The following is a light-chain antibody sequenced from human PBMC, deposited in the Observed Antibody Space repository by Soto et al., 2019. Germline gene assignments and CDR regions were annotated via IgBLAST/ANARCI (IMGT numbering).Light chain of an antibody. J-gene: IGKJ1*01. Sequence: DIVMTQSPATLSLSPGERATLSCRASQSVSSYLAWYQQKPGQAPRLLIYGASNRATGIPDRFSGSGSGTDFTLTISRLEPEDFAEYYCQQYGSSGTFGQGTKVDIK. CDR1: QSVSSY. V-gene: IGKV3-20*01. CDR2: GAS. CDR3: QQYGSSGT.